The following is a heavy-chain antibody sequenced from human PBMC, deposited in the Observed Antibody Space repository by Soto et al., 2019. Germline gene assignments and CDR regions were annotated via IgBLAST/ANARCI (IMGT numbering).Heavy chain of an antibody. V-gene: IGHV3-30*18. CDR1: GFTFSSYG. CDR3: AKEGDILTGYSEEDYFDY. J-gene: IGHJ4*02. Sequence: SGGSLRLSCAASGFTFSSYGMHWVRQAPGKGLEWVAVISYDGSNKYYADSVKGRFTISRDNSKNTLYLQMNSLRAEDTAVYYCAKEGDILTGYSEEDYFDYWGQGTLVTVSS. CDR2: ISYDGSNK. D-gene: IGHD3-9*01.